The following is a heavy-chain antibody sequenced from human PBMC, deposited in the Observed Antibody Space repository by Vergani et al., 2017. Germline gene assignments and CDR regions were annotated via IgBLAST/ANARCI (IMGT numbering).Heavy chain of an antibody. J-gene: IGHJ6*02. CDR2: IYHSGST. D-gene: IGHD3-10*01. V-gene: IGHV4-4*03. CDR3: ARGGSGSDCNVRYYYGMDV. Sequence: QVQLQESGPGLVKPPGTLSLTCAVSGGSISSSNWWSWVRQPPGKGLEWIGEIYHSGSTSYNPSLKSRVTISVDKSKNQFSLELGAVTAANTAVYYCARGGSGSDCNVRYYYGMDVWGQGTMVTVSS. CDR1: GGSISSSNW.